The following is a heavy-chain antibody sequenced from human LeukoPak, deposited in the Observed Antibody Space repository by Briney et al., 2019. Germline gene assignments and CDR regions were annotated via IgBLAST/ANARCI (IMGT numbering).Heavy chain of an antibody. J-gene: IGHJ4*02. V-gene: IGHV3-23*01. CDR2: ISGSGGST. CDR1: GFTFSSYA. D-gene: IGHD5-18*01. Sequence: EGSLRLSCAASGFTFSSYAMSWVRQAPEKGLEWVSTISGSGGSTYHAHSVKVRFTISRDNSKNTLCLQMNSLRAEDTAVYYCTRGGVGSGYSTPGGLYWGQGTLVTVSS. CDR3: TRGGVGSGYSTPGGLY.